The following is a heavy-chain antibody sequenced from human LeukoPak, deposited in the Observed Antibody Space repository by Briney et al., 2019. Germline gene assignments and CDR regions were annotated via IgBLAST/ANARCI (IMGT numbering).Heavy chain of an antibody. D-gene: IGHD6-19*01. Sequence: ASDKVSCKASGYDFTSVGITWVRRAPGQGLEWMGWISPYNGNTRYEQKFQGRVAMTTDTSTTTAYMELRGLRFNDTAVYYCARAGPGSDWYFDYWGQGTLVTVSS. CDR3: ARAGPGSDWYFDY. V-gene: IGHV1-18*01. J-gene: IGHJ4*02. CDR1: GYDFTSVG. CDR2: ISPYNGNT.